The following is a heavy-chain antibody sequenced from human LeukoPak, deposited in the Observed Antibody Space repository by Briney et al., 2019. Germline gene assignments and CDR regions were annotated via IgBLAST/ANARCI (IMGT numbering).Heavy chain of an antibody. D-gene: IGHD5-24*01. CDR1: GFIFSSYW. Sequence: GGSLRLSCAASGFIFSSYWMHWVRHAPGKGLAWVSRINTDGSSTSYADSVKGRFTISRDNAKNTLYLQMNSLRAEDTAVYYCARDPTRDGYNYGKFDYWGQGTLVTVSS. CDR3: ARDPTRDGYNYGKFDY. J-gene: IGHJ4*02. CDR2: INTDGSST. V-gene: IGHV3-74*01.